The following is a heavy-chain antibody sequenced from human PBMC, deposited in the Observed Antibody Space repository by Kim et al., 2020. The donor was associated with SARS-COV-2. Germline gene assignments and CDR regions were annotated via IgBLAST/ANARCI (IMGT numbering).Heavy chain of an antibody. V-gene: IGHV4-34*01. CDR2: T. D-gene: IGHD6-6*01. CDR3: AHSSSSPAVDY. Sequence: TTNTPSLKSRVTISVDTSKNRFSLKLSPVTAADTAVYDCAHSSSSPAVDYWGQGTLVTVSS. J-gene: IGHJ4*02.